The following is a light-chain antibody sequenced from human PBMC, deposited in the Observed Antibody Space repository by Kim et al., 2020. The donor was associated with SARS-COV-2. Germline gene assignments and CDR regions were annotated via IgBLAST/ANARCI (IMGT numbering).Light chain of an antibody. CDR1: QDITNY. J-gene: IGKJ5*01. CDR3: QHYDNVPIT. Sequence: DIQMTQSPSSLSASVGDRVTITCQASQDITNYLNWYQQKAGKAPKLLIYDASNLQTGVPTRFSGSGSGTDFTFTISNLQPEDVATYYCQHYDNVPITFGQGTRLEIK. V-gene: IGKV1-33*01. CDR2: DAS.